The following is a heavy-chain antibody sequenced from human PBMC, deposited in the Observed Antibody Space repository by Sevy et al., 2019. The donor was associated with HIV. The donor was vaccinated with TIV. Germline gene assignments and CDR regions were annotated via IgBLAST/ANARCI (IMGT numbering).Heavy chain of an antibody. D-gene: IGHD2-21*01. CDR3: ARQGGIVDRAFDN. CDR1: GGSISRSSYD. J-gene: IGHJ4*02. Sequence: SETLSLTCTVSGGSISRSSYDWGWIRKPPGKGLEWIGSMFFSGNTYYNPSLKSRVTIFVDRSKNQISLRLTSVTAADTAVYYCARQGGIVDRAFDNWGQGTLVTVSS. V-gene: IGHV4-39*01. CDR2: MFFSGNT.